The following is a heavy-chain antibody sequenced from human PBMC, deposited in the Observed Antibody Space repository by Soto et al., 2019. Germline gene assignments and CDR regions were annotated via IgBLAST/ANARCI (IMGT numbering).Heavy chain of an antibody. V-gene: IGHV3-21*01. CDR2: ISSSSAYI. CDR1: GSTFSRST. CDR3: GRDASGDYDPYGMDV. J-gene: IGHJ6*02. Sequence: KSGGSLRLSCTTSGSTFSRSTMTWVRQAPGKGLEWVSSISSSSAYIYYADSVKGRFTISRDNAKNSLFLQMTRLRAGDTALYYCGRDASGDYDPYGMDVWGQGTTVTVSS. D-gene: IGHD2-15*01.